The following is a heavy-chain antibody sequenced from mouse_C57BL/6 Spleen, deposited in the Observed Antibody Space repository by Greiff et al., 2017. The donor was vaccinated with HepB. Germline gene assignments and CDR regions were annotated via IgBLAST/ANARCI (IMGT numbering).Heavy chain of an antibody. CDR1: GYSITSGYY. J-gene: IGHJ4*01. Sequence: EVKLVESGPGLVKPSQSLSLTCSVTGYSITSGYYWNWIRQFPGNKLEWMGYISYDGSNNYNPSLKNRISITRDTSKNQFFLKLNSVTTEDTATYYCARRGSPYYYAMDYWGQGTSVTVSS. CDR3: ARRGSPYYYAMDY. CDR2: ISYDGSN. D-gene: IGHD1-1*01. V-gene: IGHV3-6*01.